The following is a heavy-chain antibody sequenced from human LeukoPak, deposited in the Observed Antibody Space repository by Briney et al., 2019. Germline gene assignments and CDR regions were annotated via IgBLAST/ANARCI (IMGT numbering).Heavy chain of an antibody. J-gene: IGHJ4*02. D-gene: IGHD3-10*01. V-gene: IGHV3-20*04. Sequence: GGSLRLSCAASGFTFSNFAMSWVRQAPGKGLEWVSGINWNGGSTGYADSVKGRFTISRDNAKNSLYLQMNSLRAEDTALYYCARDVNYYGSGSYGYWGQGTLVTVSS. CDR3: ARDVNYYGSGSYGY. CDR1: GFTFSNFA. CDR2: INWNGGST.